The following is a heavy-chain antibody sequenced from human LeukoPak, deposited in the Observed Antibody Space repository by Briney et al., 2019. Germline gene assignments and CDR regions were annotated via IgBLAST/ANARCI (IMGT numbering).Heavy chain of an antibody. Sequence: GGSLRLSCAASGFTFSSYAMSWVRQAPGKGLEWVSGIIGSGTTTYYPDSMKGRLTISRDNSKNTLYLQMNSLRAEDTAVYYCAKARWWDTAMVKGYYFDYWGQGTLVTVSS. D-gene: IGHD5-18*01. CDR1: GFTFSSYA. CDR2: IIGSGTTT. CDR3: AKARWWDTAMVKGYYFDY. J-gene: IGHJ4*02. V-gene: IGHV3-23*01.